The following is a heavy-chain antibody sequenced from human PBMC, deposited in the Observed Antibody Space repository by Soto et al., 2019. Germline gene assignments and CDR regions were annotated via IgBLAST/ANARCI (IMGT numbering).Heavy chain of an antibody. CDR3: ARAVMITFGGVIDNDAFDI. D-gene: IGHD3-16*02. CDR2: IWYDGSNK. Sequence: GGSLRLSCAASVFTFSSYGMHWVRQAPGKGLEWVAVIWYDGSNKYYADSVKGRFTISRDNSKNTLYLQMNSLRAEDTAVYYCARAVMITFGGVIDNDAFDIWGQGTMVTVSS. J-gene: IGHJ3*02. V-gene: IGHV3-33*01. CDR1: VFTFSSYG.